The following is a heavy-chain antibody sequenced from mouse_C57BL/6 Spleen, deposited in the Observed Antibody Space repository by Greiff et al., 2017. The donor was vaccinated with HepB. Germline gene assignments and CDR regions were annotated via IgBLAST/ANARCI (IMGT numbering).Heavy chain of an antibody. D-gene: IGHD2-4*01. V-gene: IGHV1-64*01. CDR3: ARGGGLRSYWYFDV. J-gene: IGHJ1*03. CDR2: IHPNSGST. Sequence: VQLQQPGAELVKPGASVKLSCKASGYTFTSYWMHWVKQRPGQGLEWIGMIHPNSGSTNYNEKFKSKATLTVDKSSSTAYMQLSSLTSEDSAVYYCARGGGLRSYWYFDVWGTGTTVTVSS. CDR1: GYTFTSYW.